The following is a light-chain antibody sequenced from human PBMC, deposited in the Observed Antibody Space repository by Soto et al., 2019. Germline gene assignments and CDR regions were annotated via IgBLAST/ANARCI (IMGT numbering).Light chain of an antibody. V-gene: IGLV2-8*01. CDR1: NSDVGRYNS. J-gene: IGLJ1*01. Sequence: QSVLTQPHSVSGSPGQSVTISCTGTNSDVGRYNSVSWYQQHPGKAPKLMIYEVNKRPSGVPDRFSGSKSGNTASLTVSGLQAEDEADYYCSSYAGSSNVFGTGTKLTVL. CDR2: EVN. CDR3: SSYAGSSNV.